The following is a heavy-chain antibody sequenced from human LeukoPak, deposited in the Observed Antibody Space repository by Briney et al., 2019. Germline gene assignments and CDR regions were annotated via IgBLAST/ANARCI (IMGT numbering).Heavy chain of an antibody. J-gene: IGHJ4*02. CDR2: MKQDGSEK. Sequence: GGSLRLSCAASGFTFSNYWMTWVRQASGKGLEWVANMKQDGSEKSYVDSVKGRFTISRDNARNSLYLQMNSLRVEDTAVYYCARSIGWYPEFWGQGTLVTVSS. D-gene: IGHD6-19*01. CDR3: ARSIGWYPEF. CDR1: GFTFSNYW. V-gene: IGHV3-7*01.